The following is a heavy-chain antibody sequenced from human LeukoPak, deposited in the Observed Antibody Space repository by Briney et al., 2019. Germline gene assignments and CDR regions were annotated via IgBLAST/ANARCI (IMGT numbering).Heavy chain of an antibody. CDR3: ARGWDCGGDCYDY. Sequence: SVKVSCKASGGTFSSYAISWVRQAPGQGLEWMGRIIPILGIANYAQKFQGRVTITADKSTSTAYMELSSLRSEDTAVYYCARGWDCGGDCYDYWGQGTLVTVSS. CDR1: GGTFSSYA. CDR2: IIPILGIA. J-gene: IGHJ4*02. V-gene: IGHV1-69*04. D-gene: IGHD2-21*02.